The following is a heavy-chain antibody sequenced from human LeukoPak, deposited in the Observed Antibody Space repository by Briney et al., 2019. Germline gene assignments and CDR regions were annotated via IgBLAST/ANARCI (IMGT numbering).Heavy chain of an antibody. V-gene: IGHV3-33*01. CDR3: ARAGIDNALDY. D-gene: IGHD2-2*01. J-gene: IGHJ4*02. Sequence: AGGSLRLSCVASGFTFSKYGINWVRQAPGKGLEWVAIIWYDGSNKYFAESVMGRFTISKDNSKNTVYLRMNSLRIEDTALYHCARAGIDNALDYWGPGTQVTVSS. CDR1: GFTFSKYG. CDR2: IWYDGSNK.